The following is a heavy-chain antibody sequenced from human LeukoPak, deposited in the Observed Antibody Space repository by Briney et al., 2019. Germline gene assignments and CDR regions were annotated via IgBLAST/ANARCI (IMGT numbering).Heavy chain of an antibody. J-gene: IGHJ4*02. D-gene: IGHD6-19*01. CDR1: GFTFSSNA. CDR3: AKAVGSRWRYYFDY. CDR2: ISGSGGNT. Sequence: GGSLRLSCAASGFTFSSNAMIWVRQAPGKGLEWVSVISGSGGNTYYADSVKGRLTISRDNSKNTLYLQMNSLRAEDTAVYYCAKAVGSRWRYYFDYWGQGTLVTVSS. V-gene: IGHV3-23*01.